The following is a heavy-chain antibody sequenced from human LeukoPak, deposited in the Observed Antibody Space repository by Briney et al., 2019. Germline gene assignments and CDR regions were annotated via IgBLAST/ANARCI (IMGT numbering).Heavy chain of an antibody. D-gene: IGHD3-3*01. J-gene: IGHJ4*02. CDR2: IKQDGSEK. CDR1: GFTFSNYW. Sequence: GGSLRLSCAASGFTFSNYWMTWVRQAPGKGLEWVANIKQDGSEKYYVDSVKGRFTISRDNAKNSLYLEMNSLRAEDTAVYYCATRNYDFWSGYYDYWGQGTLVTVSS. CDR3: ATRNYDFWSGYYDY. V-gene: IGHV3-7*01.